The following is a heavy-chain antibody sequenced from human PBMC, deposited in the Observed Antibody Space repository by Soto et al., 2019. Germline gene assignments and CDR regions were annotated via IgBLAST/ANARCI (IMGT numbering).Heavy chain of an antibody. CDR2: ISSSGSTI. J-gene: IGHJ6*02. CDR1: GFTFSSYE. V-gene: IGHV3-48*03. Sequence: VQLVESGGGLVQPGGSLRLSCAASGFTFSSYEMNWVRQAPGKGLEWVSYISSSGSTIYYADSVKGRFTISRDNAKNSLYLQMNSLRAEDTAVYYCARGRRYSLYYGMDVWGQGTTVTVSS. CDR3: ARGRRYSLYYGMDV. D-gene: IGHD2-15*01.